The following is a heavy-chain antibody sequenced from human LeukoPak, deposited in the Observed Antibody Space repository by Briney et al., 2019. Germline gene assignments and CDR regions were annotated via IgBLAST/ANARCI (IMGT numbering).Heavy chain of an antibody. D-gene: IGHD6-13*01. CDR1: GASVSSSGYY. Sequence: PSETLSLTCTVSGASVSSSGYYWSWIRQPPGKGLEWIGYIYHSGSTNYNPSLKSRVTISVDTSKNQFSLKLTSMTAADTAVYHCGRETIAATGTSVFFGYWGQGTLVTVSS. CDR2: IYHSGST. J-gene: IGHJ4*02. CDR3: GRETIAATGTSVFFGY. V-gene: IGHV4-61*08.